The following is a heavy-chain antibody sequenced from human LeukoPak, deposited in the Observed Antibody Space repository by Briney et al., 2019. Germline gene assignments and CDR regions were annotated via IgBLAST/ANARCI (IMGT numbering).Heavy chain of an antibody. Sequence: SETLSLTCTVCGGSISSYYWIWIRQPAGKGLEWIGRTYASGGTNYNPSLKSRVNISVDKSKTQSSLRLSSVTAGDTAVYYCARHLLSSGYYSLFDYWGQGTLVTVSS. CDR2: TYASGGT. CDR1: GGSISSYY. D-gene: IGHD3-22*01. J-gene: IGHJ4*02. V-gene: IGHV4-4*07. CDR3: ARHLLSSGYYSLFDY.